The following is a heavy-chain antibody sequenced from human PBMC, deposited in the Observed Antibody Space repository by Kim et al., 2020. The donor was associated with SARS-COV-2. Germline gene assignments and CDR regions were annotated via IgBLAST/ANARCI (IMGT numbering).Heavy chain of an antibody. CDR2: MNHGGRA. CDR3: ARGPTTTFGYENDGMDV. J-gene: IGHJ6*02. D-gene: IGHD3-3*01. V-gene: IGHV4-34*01. CDR1: GGSLSDYY. Sequence: SETLSLTCAVYGGSLSDYYWRWIRQSPGKGLEWIGEMNHGGRANYNPSLKSRVTISVDTSKKQFSLNLSSVTAADTAVYYCARGPTTTFGYENDGMDVWGQGTTVTVSS.